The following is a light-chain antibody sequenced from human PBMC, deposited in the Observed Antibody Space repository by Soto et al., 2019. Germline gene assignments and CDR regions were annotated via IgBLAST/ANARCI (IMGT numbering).Light chain of an antibody. Sequence: DIQMTQSPSTLSASVGDRVTITCRASQSISNWLAWHQQKPGKVPKILIYKASSLESGVPSRLSGSGSGTEFTLTISSLQPEDFATYYCLLDYAYFWAFGQGTKVDIK. CDR2: KAS. J-gene: IGKJ1*01. CDR1: QSISNW. V-gene: IGKV1-5*03. CDR3: LLDYAYFWA.